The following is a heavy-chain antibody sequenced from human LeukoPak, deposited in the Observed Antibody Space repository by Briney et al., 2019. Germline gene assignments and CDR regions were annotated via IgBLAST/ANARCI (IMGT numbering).Heavy chain of an antibody. CDR2: ISGSGGST. CDR1: GFTFSSYA. D-gene: IGHD2-2*01. Sequence: QPGGSLRLSCAASGFTFSSYAMSWVRQAPGKGLEWVSAISGSGGSTYYADSVKGRFTISRDNSKNTLYLQMNSLRAEDTAVYYCAKDRLRWAAILGAFDIWGQGTMVTVSS. CDR3: AKDRLRWAAILGAFDI. J-gene: IGHJ3*02. V-gene: IGHV3-23*01.